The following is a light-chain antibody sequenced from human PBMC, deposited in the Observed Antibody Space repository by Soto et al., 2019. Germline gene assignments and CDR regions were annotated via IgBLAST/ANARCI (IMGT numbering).Light chain of an antibody. Sequence: QSALTQPASVSGSPGQSITISCTGTSSDVGGYNYVSWYRQHPGKAPKLIIYDVSNRPSGVSVRFSGSKSGNTASLTISGLQAEDEADYYCSSYTSSSTPFLFGTGTKLTVL. CDR2: DVS. V-gene: IGLV2-14*01. J-gene: IGLJ1*01. CDR3: SSYTSSSTPFL. CDR1: SSDVGGYNY.